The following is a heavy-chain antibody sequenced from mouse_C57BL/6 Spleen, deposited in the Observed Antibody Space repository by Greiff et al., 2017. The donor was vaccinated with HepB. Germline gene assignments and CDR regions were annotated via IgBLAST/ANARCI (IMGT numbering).Heavy chain of an antibody. V-gene: IGHV1-82*01. CDR3: ARPDYDCDGGAWFAY. CDR2: IYPGDGDT. CDR1: GYAFSSSW. J-gene: IGHJ3*01. D-gene: IGHD2-4*01. Sequence: VQLQQSGPELVKPGASVKISCKASGYAFSSSWMNWVKQRPGKGLEWIGRIYPGDGDTNYNGKFKGKATLTADKSSSTAYMQLSSLTSEDSAVYFCARPDYDCDGGAWFAYWGQGTLVTVSA.